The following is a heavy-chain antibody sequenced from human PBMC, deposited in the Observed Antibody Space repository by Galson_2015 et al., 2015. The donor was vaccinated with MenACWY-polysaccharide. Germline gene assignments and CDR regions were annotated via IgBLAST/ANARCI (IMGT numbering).Heavy chain of an antibody. CDR1: GYTFTSYD. V-gene: IGHV1-8*01. D-gene: IGHD6-19*01. CDR2: MNPNSSNT. CDR3: ASTKAGTHYFEY. Sequence: FGYTFTSYDINWVRQATGQGLEWMGWMNPNSSNTGYAQKFQGRVTMTRNTSINTAYMELSSLTSEDTAVYYCASTKAGTHYFEYWGQGTLATVSS. J-gene: IGHJ4*02.